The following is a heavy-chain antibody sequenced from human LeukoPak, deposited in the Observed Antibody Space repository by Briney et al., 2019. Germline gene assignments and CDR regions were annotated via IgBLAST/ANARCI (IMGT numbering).Heavy chain of an antibody. CDR1: GFTFSSYE. CDR2: ISSSGSPI. D-gene: IGHD6-13*01. J-gene: IGHJ4*02. V-gene: IGHV3-48*03. CDR3: ARSPTGYSSSCFDY. Sequence: GGSLRLSRAASGFTFSSYEMNWVRQAPGKGLEWVSYISSSGSPIYYADSVKGRFTISRDNAKNSLYLRMNSLRAEDTAIYYCARSPTGYSSSCFDYWGQGTLVTVSS.